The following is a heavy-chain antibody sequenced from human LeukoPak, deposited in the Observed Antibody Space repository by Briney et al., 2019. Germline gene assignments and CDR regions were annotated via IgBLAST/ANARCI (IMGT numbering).Heavy chain of an antibody. V-gene: IGHV3-23*01. CDR1: GFTFSSYA. Sequence: GGSLRLSCAASGFTFSSYAMSWVRQAPGKGLEWVSAISGSGGSTYYADSVKGRFTISRDNSKNTLYLQMNSLRAEDTAVYYCAKTPFFYDDSGHYSGDYWGQGTLVTVSS. J-gene: IGHJ4*02. CDR3: AKTPFFYDDSGHYSGDY. D-gene: IGHD3-22*01. CDR2: ISGSGGST.